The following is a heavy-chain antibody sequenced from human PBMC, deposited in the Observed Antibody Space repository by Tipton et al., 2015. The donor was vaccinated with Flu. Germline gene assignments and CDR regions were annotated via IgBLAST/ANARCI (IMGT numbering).Heavy chain of an antibody. CDR2: IYTSGST. D-gene: IGHD3-3*01. CDR1: GGSISSYY. V-gene: IGHV4-4*07. CDR3: ASSPAQYDFWSGYPHPPYYFDY. Sequence: TLSLTCTVSGGSISSYYWSWIRQPAGKGLEWIGRIYTSGSTNYNPSLKSRVTMSVDTSKNQFSLKLSSVTAADTAVYYCASSPAQYDFWSGYPHPPYYFDYWGQGTLVTVSS. J-gene: IGHJ4*02.